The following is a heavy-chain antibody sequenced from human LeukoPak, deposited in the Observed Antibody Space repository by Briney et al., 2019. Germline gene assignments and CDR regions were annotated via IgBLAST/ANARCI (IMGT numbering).Heavy chain of an antibody. J-gene: IGHJ6*02. D-gene: IGHD1-26*01. V-gene: IGHV4-59*01. CDR2: IYYSGST. Sequence: PSETLSLTCTVSGGSISSYYWSWIRQPPGKGLEWIGYIYYSGSTNYNPSLKSRVTISVDTSKNQFSLKLSSVTAADTAVYYCAGGIGGMDVWGQGTTVTVSS. CDR1: GGSISSYY. CDR3: AGGIGGMDV.